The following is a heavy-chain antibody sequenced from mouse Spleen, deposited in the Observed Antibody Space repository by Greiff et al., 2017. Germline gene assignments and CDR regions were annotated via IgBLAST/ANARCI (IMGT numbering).Heavy chain of an antibody. V-gene: IGHV10-1*01. CDR1: GFSFNTYA. J-gene: IGHJ2*01. Sequence: EVKLVESGGGLVQPKGSLKLSCAASGFSFNTYAMNWVRQAPGKGLEWVARIRSKSNNYATYYADSVKDRFTISRDDSESMLYLQMNNLKTEDTAMYYCVRPYYDYDGYFDYWGQGTTLTVSS. D-gene: IGHD2-4*01. CDR3: VRPYYDYDGYFDY. CDR2: IRSKSNNYAT.